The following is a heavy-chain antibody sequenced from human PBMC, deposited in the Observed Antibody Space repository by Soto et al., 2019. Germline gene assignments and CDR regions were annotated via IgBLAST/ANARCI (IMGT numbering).Heavy chain of an antibody. CDR3: AKDVSSGRYYFYF. CDR1: GFTFDDYA. D-gene: IGHD6-19*01. J-gene: IGHJ4*02. V-gene: IGHV3-9*01. Sequence: EVQLVESGGGLVQPGRSLRLSCAASGFTFDDYAMHWVRQAPGKGLEWVSGISWNSGSIGYADSVKGRFTISRDNAENSRYLQMNSLRPEDTAFYYCAKDVSSGRYYFYFLGQGTLGTV. CDR2: ISWNSGSI.